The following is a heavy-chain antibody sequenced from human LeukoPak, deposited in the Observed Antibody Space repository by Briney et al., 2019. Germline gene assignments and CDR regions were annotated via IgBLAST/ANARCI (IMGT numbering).Heavy chain of an antibody. CDR1: GDSISRYY. J-gene: IGHJ4*02. V-gene: IGHV4-59*01. D-gene: IGHD5-18*01. Sequence: KSSETLSLTCTVSGDSISRYYWSWIRQPPGKGLEWIGYIYYSGSTNYNPSLKSRVTMSVDTSKNQFSLTLSSVTAADTAVYYCARDKQPGDYWGQGTLVTVSS. CDR3: ARDKQPGDY. CDR2: IYYSGST.